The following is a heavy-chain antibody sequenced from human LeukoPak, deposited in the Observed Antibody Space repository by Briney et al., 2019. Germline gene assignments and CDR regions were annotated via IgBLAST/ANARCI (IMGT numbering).Heavy chain of an antibody. J-gene: IGHJ6*02. CDR1: GGTFSSYA. V-gene: IGHV1-69*13. D-gene: IGHD5-18*01. CDR3: ARGIQLQSWYYGMDV. CDR2: IIPIFGTA. Sequence: SVKVSCKASGGTFSSYAISWVRQAPGQGLEWMGGIIPIFGTANYAQKFQGRVTVTADESTSTAYLELSSLRSEDTAVYYCARGIQLQSWYYGMDVWGQGTTVTVSS.